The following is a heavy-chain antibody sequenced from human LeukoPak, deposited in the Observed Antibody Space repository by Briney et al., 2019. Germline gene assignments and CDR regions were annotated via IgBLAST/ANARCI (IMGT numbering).Heavy chain of an antibody. CDR1: AYTFTAYY. CDR3: ATDDYCRSANRSDP. D-gene: IGHD2/OR15-2a*01. V-gene: IGHV1-2*02. J-gene: IGHJ5*02. Sequence: VSVKVSYKSSAYTFTAYYIHWVRQAPGQGLEWMGWINPKSGGANYAQKFQGRVTMTRDTSISTAYMELSRLRSVDTAVCYCATDDYCRSANRSDPWGQGTLVTVSS. CDR2: INPKSGGA.